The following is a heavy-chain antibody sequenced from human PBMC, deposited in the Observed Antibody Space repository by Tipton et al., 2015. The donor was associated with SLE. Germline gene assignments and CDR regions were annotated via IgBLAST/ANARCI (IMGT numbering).Heavy chain of an antibody. CDR1: GGSISSYY. CDR3: ARGMYDFWSGVNWFDP. J-gene: IGHJ5*02. Sequence: TLSLTCTVSGGSISSYYWSWIRQPPGKGLEWIGFIYYSGNTYYNPSLKSRVTISLDTSKNQFSLKLRSVTAADTAVYYCARGMYDFWSGVNWFDPWGQGTLVTVSS. CDR2: IYYSGNT. D-gene: IGHD3-3*01. V-gene: IGHV4-59*08.